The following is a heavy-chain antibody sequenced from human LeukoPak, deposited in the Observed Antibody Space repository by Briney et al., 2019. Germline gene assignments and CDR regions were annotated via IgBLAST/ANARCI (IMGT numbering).Heavy chain of an antibody. CDR3: AREYCSSTSCYTRSYWYFDL. D-gene: IGHD2-2*02. CDR2: IYYSGST. V-gene: IGHV4-31*03. J-gene: IGHJ2*01. Sequence: SQTLSLTCTVSGGSISSGGYYWSWIRQHPGKGLEWIGYIYYSGSTYYNPSLKSRVTISVDTSKNQFSLKLSSVTAADTAVYYCAREYCSSTSCYTRSYWYFDLWGRGTLVTVSS. CDR1: GGSISSGGYY.